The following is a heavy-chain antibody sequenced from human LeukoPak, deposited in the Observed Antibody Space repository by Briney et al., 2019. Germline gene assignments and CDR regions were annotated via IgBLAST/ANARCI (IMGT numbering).Heavy chain of an antibody. Sequence: ASVKVSCKASGYTFTSYGISWVRQAPGQGLEWMGWISACNGNTNYAQKLQGRVTMTTDTSTSTAYMELRSLRSDDTAVYYCARYCSSTSCYAGRHLDYWGQGTLVTVSS. J-gene: IGHJ4*02. V-gene: IGHV1-18*01. CDR2: ISACNGNT. CDR1: GYTFTSYG. CDR3: ARYCSSTSCYAGRHLDY. D-gene: IGHD2-2*01.